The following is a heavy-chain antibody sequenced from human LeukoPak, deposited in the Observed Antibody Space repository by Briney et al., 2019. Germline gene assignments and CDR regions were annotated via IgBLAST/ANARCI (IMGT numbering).Heavy chain of an antibody. CDR3: ARYKVGYFDY. J-gene: IGHJ4*02. CDR1: AGSISIGGYY. V-gene: IGHV4-31*03. CDR2: IYYSGRT. Sequence: SQSLSLTCTISAGSISIGGYYWSWLRHHPGKAREWIGYIYYSGRTYYSPSLKSRVTMSVDTSKNQFSLKLSSVTSADTAVYYCARYKVGYFDYWGQGTRVTVSS. D-gene: IGHD1-1*01.